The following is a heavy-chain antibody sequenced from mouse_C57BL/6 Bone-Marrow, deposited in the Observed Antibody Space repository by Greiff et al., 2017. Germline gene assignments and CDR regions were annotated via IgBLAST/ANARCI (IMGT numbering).Heavy chain of an antibody. V-gene: IGHV1-50*01. CDR1: GYTFTSYW. D-gene: IGHD1-1*01. Sequence: QVQLQQPGAELVKPGASVKLSCKASGYTFTSYWMPWVNQRPGQGLEWIGEIVPSDSYNNYNPKFKGKATLTVNTTPSTAYMQRSSLTSVDSAVYDCAGEDITARVADYYAMGYGGRGTSVTVS. CDR2: IVPSDSYN. J-gene: IGHJ4*01. CDR3: AGEDITARVADYYAMGY.